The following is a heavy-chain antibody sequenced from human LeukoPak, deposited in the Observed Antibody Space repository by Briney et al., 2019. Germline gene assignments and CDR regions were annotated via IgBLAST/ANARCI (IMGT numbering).Heavy chain of an antibody. CDR1: GFTVSSNY. J-gene: IGHJ4*02. CDR2: IYSGGST. V-gene: IGHV3-53*01. Sequence: GGSLRLSCAASGFTVSSNYMSWVRQAPGKGLEWVSVIYSGGSTYYADSVKGRFTISRDNSKNTLYLQMNSLRAEDTAVYYCAGSRLEYGVDFVGYWGQRTLVTVSS. CDR3: AGSRLEYGVDFVGY. D-gene: IGHD3-3*01.